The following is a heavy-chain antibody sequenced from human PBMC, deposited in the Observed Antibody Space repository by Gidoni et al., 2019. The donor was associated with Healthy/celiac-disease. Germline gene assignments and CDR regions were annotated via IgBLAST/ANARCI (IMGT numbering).Heavy chain of an antibody. V-gene: IGHV3-49*05. J-gene: IGHJ4*02. CDR1: GFTFGDYA. CDR3: TRGIVVVPAAIGNNYDY. CDR2: IRSKAYGGTT. Sequence: EVQLVESGGGLVKPGRSLRPPCTASGFTFGDYAMCWFRQDPGKGLEWVGFIRSKAYGGTTEYAASVKGRFTISRDDSKSIAYLQMNSLKTEDTAVYYCTRGIVVVPAAIGNNYDYWGQGTLVTVSS. D-gene: IGHD2-2*02.